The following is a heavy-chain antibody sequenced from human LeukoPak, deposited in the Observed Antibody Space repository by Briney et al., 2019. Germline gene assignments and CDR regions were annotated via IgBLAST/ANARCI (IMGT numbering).Heavy chain of an antibody. CDR1: GFTFSSYV. J-gene: IGHJ4*02. CDR3: ARGNGYCGGASCYSRPHFY. D-gene: IGHD2-15*01. V-gene: IGHV4-34*01. CDR2: INHSGST. Sequence: PGGSLRLSCAASGFTFSSYVMSWVRQAPGKGLEWIGEINHSGSTNYNPSLKSRVTISVDTSMNQFSLKLNSVTAADTAVYYCARGNGYCGGASCYSRPHFYWGQGTLVTVSS.